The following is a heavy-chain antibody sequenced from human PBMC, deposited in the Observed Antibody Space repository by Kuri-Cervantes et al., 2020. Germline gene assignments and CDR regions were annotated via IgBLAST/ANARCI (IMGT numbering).Heavy chain of an antibody. CDR1: GGSISSYY. Sequence: SETLSLTCTVSGGSISSYYWSWIRQPPGKGLEWIGYIYYSGSTNYNPSLKSRVTISVDTSKHQFSLKLSSVTAADTAVYYCARDSGSGDRYYYYYGMDVWGQGTTVTVSS. J-gene: IGHJ6*02. CDR2: IYYSGST. D-gene: IGHD3-10*01. V-gene: IGHV4-59*01. CDR3: ARDSGSGDRYYYYYGMDV.